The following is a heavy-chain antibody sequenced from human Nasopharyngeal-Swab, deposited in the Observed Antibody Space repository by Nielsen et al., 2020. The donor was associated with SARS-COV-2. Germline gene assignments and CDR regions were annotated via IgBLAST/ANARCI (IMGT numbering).Heavy chain of an antibody. CDR3: AGDTYCSGGSCYGYGMAV. V-gene: IGHV3-7*01. Sequence: WIRQPPGKGLEWVANIKEDGSEKNYVDSVKGRFTISRDNAKNSLYLQMNSLRADDTAVYYCAGDTYCSGGSCYGYGMAVWGQGTTVTVSS. D-gene: IGHD2-15*01. J-gene: IGHJ6*02. CDR2: IKEDGSEK.